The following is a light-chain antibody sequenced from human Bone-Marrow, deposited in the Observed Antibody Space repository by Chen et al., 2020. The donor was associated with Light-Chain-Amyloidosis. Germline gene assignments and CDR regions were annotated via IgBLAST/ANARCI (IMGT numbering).Light chain of an antibody. CDR2: RDT. Sequence: YDLTHPPSVSVPPAQADRITCAGDDLPTKYAYWYQQKPGQAPVLVIHRDTERPSGISERFSGSSSGTTATLTISGVQAEDEADYHCQSADSSGTYEVIFGGGTKLTVL. J-gene: IGLJ2*01. CDR1: DLPTKY. V-gene: IGLV3-25*03. CDR3: QSADSSGTYEVI.